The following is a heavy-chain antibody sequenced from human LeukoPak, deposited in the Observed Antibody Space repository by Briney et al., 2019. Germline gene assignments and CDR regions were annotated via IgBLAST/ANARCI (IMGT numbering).Heavy chain of an antibody. CDR2: ISWNSGSI. D-gene: IGHD1-26*01. CDR3: AKGDHGSYYPNFDY. J-gene: IGHJ4*02. Sequence: GGSLRLSCAASGFTFDDYAMHWVRQAPGKGLEWVSGISWNSGSIGYADSVKGRFTISRDNAKNSLYLQMNSLRAEDMALYYCAKGDHGSYYPNFDYWGQGTLVTVSS. V-gene: IGHV3-9*03. CDR1: GFTFDDYA.